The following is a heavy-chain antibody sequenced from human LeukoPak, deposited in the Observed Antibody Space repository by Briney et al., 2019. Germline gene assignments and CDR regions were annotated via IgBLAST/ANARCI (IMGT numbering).Heavy chain of an antibody. CDR3: ARGDYNNYGWDYFGY. V-gene: IGHV3-21*01. D-gene: IGHD4-11*01. Sequence: PGGSLRLSCAASGFTFSSYEMNWVRQAPGKGLEWVSYISSSGSYIYHADSVKGRFTISRDNARNSLYLQMHSLRAEDTAVYFCARGDYNNYGWDYFGYWGQGTLVTVSS. CDR1: GFTFSSYE. J-gene: IGHJ4*02. CDR2: ISSSGSYI.